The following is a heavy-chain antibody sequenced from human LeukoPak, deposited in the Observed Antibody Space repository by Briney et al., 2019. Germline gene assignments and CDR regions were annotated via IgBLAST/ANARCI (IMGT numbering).Heavy chain of an antibody. V-gene: IGHV4-4*02. Sequence: PSETLSLTCAVSGGSISSSNWWSWVRQPPGKGLEWIGEIYHSGSTNYNPSLKSRVTISVDKSKNQFSLKLSSVTAADTAVYYCASGSYSSGWYLLVYWGQGTLVTVSS. D-gene: IGHD6-19*01. CDR3: ASGSYSSGWYLLVY. CDR2: IYHSGST. J-gene: IGHJ4*02. CDR1: GGSISSSNW.